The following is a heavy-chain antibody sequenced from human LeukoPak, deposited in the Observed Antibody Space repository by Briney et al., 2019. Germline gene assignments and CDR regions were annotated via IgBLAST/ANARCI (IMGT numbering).Heavy chain of an antibody. Sequence: GGSLRLSCAASGFTFSSYSMNWVRQAPGKGLEWVAFISFDGSNKYSADSVKGRFTISRDNFKNTLFLQMNTLRAEDTAIYYCVKSVSTGLGVIDFWGQGTLVTVSS. V-gene: IGHV3-30*18. CDR3: VKSVSTGLGVIDF. CDR2: ISFDGSNK. CDR1: GFTFSSYS. J-gene: IGHJ4*02. D-gene: IGHD3-9*01.